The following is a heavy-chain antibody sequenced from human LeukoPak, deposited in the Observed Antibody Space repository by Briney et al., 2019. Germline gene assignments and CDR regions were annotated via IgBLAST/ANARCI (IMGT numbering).Heavy chain of an antibody. J-gene: IGHJ4*02. Sequence: SETLSLTCTVPGVSISSTTLYWGWVRQSPGKGLEWIATIYYSGTTYYNPSLKSRVTISVDTSKNQFSLKRTSVTAADTAIYYCAGAPAGGSDWLSPFDYWGQGTLVTVSS. D-gene: IGHD3-9*01. CDR1: GVSISSTTLY. CDR3: AGAPAGGSDWLSPFDY. V-gene: IGHV4-39*01. CDR2: IYYSGTT.